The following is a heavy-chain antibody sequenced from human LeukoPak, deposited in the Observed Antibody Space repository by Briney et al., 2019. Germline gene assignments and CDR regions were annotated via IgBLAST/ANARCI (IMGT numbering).Heavy chain of an antibody. CDR1: GGSISSYY. CDR3: ARANSYGPLDY. V-gene: IGHV4-59*01. CDR2: IYYSGST. Sequence: SETLSLTCTVSGGSISSYYWSWIRQPPGKGLEWIGYIYYSGSTNYNPSLKSRVTISVDTSKNQFSLKLSSVTAADTAVYYCARANSYGPLDYWGQGTLVTVSS. D-gene: IGHD5-18*01. J-gene: IGHJ4*02.